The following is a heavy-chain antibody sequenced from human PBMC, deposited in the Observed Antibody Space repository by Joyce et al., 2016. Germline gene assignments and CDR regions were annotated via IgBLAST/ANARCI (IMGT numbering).Heavy chain of an antibody. Sequence: QVQLQESGPGLVKPSETLSLTCTVSGGSISIHYWSWIRQPPGKRLEWMGYIYYSGGTNYNPSLKRRVTISVDTSKNQFALELRSVSAADTAVYYCARGLGTPYGMDVWGQGTTVTVSS. J-gene: IGHJ6*02. CDR2: IYYSGGT. CDR1: GGSISIHY. CDR3: ARGLGTPYGMDV. D-gene: IGHD7-27*01. V-gene: IGHV4-59*11.